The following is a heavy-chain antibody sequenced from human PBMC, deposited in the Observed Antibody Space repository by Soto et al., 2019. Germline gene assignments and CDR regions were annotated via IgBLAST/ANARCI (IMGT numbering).Heavy chain of an antibody. CDR1: GYTFTGYY. D-gene: IGHD2-15*01. CDR2: INPNSGGT. V-gene: IGHV1-2*04. CDR3: ARDRVYGFVVGYYGMSV. J-gene: IGHJ6*02. Sequence: ASVKVSCKASGYTFTGYYMHWVRQAPGQGLEWMGWINPNSGGTNYAQKFQGWVTMTRDTSISTAYMELSRLRSDDTAVYYCARDRVYGFVVGYYGMSVGAQGPTAPVSS.